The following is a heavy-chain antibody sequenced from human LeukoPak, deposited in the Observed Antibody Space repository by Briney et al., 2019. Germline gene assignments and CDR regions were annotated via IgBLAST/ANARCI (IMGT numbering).Heavy chain of an antibody. CDR2: IYYSGST. Sequence: SETLSLTCTVSGGSISSHYWSWIRQPPGKGLEWIGSIYYSGSTYYNPSLKSRVTISVDTSKNQFSLKLSSVTAADTAVYYCASQHIVVVTAIHFGYWGQGTLITVSS. CDR3: ASQHIVVVTAIHFGY. V-gene: IGHV4-59*05. D-gene: IGHD2-21*02. J-gene: IGHJ4*02. CDR1: GGSISSHY.